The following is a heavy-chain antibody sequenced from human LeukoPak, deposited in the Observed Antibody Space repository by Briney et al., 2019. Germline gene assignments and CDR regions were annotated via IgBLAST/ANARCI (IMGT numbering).Heavy chain of an antibody. Sequence: SGGSLRLSCAASGFTFSSYWMHWVRQAPGKGLVWVSRINSDGSSTNYADSVKGRFTISRDNAKNTLYLQMNSLRAEDTAVYYCARDLGNYYDFWSGYYTFDYWGQGTLVTVSS. CDR2: INSDGSST. CDR1: GFTFSSYW. J-gene: IGHJ4*02. D-gene: IGHD3-3*01. V-gene: IGHV3-74*01. CDR3: ARDLGNYYDFWSGYYTFDY.